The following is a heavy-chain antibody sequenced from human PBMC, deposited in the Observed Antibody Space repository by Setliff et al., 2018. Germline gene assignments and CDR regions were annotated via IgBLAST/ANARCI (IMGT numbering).Heavy chain of an antibody. CDR3: ARVIYFYYMDV. Sequence: PGGSLRLSCAASGFNFKGHGMNWVRQAPGKGLEWVSAISGSGGSTYYADSEKGRFTISRDNAKNSLYLQMNSLRAEDTSVYYCARVIYFYYMDVWGKGTTVTVSS. CDR1: GFNFKGHG. J-gene: IGHJ6*03. V-gene: IGHV3-23*01. CDR2: ISGSGGST.